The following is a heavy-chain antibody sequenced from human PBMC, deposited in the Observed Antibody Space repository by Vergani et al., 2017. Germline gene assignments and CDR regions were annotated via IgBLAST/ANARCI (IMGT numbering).Heavy chain of an antibody. V-gene: IGHV1-46*03. CDR1: GYTFSNNY. CDR2: INPSGGHT. CDR3: GRGDYGILTGYRY. D-gene: IGHD3-9*01. J-gene: IGHJ4*02. Sequence: QVQVVQSGAEVKKSGASVKVSCKTSGYTFSNNYMHWVRQAPGQGLEWMGIINPSGGHTNYAQKFQGRVTMTRDTSTSTVYMELSSLRSEDTAIYYCGRGDYGILTGYRYWGQGTLVTVSA.